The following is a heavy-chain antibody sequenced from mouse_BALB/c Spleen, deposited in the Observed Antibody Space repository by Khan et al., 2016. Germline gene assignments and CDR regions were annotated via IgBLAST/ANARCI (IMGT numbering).Heavy chain of an antibody. CDR2: ICYSDDT. CDR1: GDSITSGY. J-gene: IGHJ2*01. Sequence: EVQLQESGPSLVKPSQTLSLTCSVTGDSITSGYWNWIRKFPGNKLEYMGYICYSDDTYYNPSLESRISITRDTSKTQYFLQLISVTTEDTATYYCATCDGDYFDYWGQGTTLTFSS. CDR3: ATCDGDYFDY. D-gene: IGHD1-1*02. V-gene: IGHV3-8*02.